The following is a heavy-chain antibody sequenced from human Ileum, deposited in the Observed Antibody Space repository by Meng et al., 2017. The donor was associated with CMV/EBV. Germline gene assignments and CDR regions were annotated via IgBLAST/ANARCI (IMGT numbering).Heavy chain of an antibody. CDR3: AKDADYSSIWYYFVS. Sequence: GESLKISCAVSGLTFSDQWMTWVRQAPGKGLEWVANIKPDGSDKQYVDSVRGRFTISRDNSKNMLYLQMNSLRAEDTAVYYCAKDADYSSIWYYFVSWGQGALVTVSS. CDR2: IKPDGSDK. CDR1: GLTFSDQW. D-gene: IGHD4-11*01. J-gene: IGHJ4*02. V-gene: IGHV3-7*01.